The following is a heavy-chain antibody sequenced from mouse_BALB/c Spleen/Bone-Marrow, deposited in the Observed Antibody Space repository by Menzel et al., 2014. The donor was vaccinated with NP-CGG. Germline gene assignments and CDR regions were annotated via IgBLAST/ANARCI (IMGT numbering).Heavy chain of an antibody. Sequence: VKVVESGPGLVAPSQSLSITCTVSGFSLTSYGVHWVRQPPGKGLEWLGVIWAGGSTNYNSALMSRLSISKDNSKSQVFLKMNSLQTDDTAMYYCARDPYYGSSEDAMDYWGQGTSVTVSS. V-gene: IGHV2-9*02. CDR2: IWAGGST. J-gene: IGHJ4*01. CDR1: GFSLTSYG. CDR3: ARDPYYGSSEDAMDY. D-gene: IGHD1-1*01.